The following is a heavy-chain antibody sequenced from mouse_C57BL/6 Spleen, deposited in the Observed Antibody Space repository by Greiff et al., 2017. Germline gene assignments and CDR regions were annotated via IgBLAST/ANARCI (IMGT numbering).Heavy chain of an antibody. CDR3: ARDGYPYWYFDV. V-gene: IGHV5-16*01. Sequence: EVKVVESEGGLVQPGSSMKLSCTASGFTFSDYYMAWVRQVPEKGLEWVANINYDGSSTYYLDSLKSRFIISRDNAKNILYLQMSSLKSEDTATYYCARDGYPYWYFDVWGTGTTVTVSS. J-gene: IGHJ1*03. CDR2: INYDGSST. D-gene: IGHD2-2*01. CDR1: GFTFSDYY.